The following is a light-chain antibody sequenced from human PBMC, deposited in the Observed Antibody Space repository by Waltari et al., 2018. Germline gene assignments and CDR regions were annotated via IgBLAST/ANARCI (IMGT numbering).Light chain of an antibody. Sequence: QSPLTQPASVSASPGQSITISCTGTSSDIGNDNLVTWYQQHSCKVPKLIIYDVTQRPSGVSDRFAVSKSGNTASLTISGLQEDDEADYYCCSYAVSSTLVFGGGTKVTVL. V-gene: IGLV2-23*02. CDR1: SSDIGNDNL. CDR2: DVT. CDR3: CSYAVSSTLV. J-gene: IGLJ2*01.